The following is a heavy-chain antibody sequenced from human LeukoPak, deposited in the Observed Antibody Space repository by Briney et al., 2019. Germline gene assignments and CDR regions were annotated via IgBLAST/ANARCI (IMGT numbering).Heavy chain of an antibody. CDR1: GDSISSGGYY. V-gene: IGHV4-31*03. J-gene: IGHJ6*02. D-gene: IGHD6-6*01. Sequence: SQTLSLTCTVSGDSISSGGYYWSWIRQHPGKGLEWIGYIYYSGITYYNPSLKGRGTIAIDTSKNQFSLRRSSVTAAHTAVYYCARDRRLIAARPGSHGMDVWGQGPTVTVSS. CDR3: ARDRRLIAARPGSHGMDV. CDR2: IYYSGIT.